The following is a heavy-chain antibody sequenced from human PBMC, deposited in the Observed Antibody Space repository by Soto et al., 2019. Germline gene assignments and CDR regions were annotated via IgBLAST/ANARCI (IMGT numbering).Heavy chain of an antibody. Sequence: PGGSLRLSCAASGFTFTIYAMSWVRQAPGKGLEWVSAITGSGGSTYYADSVKGRFTISRDNSKNTLYLQMNSLRAEDTAVYYCAKASGAMVRGAAFYFDYWGQGTLVTVSS. CDR3: AKASGAMVRGAAFYFDY. V-gene: IGHV3-23*01. J-gene: IGHJ4*02. D-gene: IGHD3-10*01. CDR2: ITGSGGST. CDR1: GFTFTIYA.